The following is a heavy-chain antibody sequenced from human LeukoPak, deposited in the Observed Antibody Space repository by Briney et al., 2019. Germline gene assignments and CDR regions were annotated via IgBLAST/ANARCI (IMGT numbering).Heavy chain of an antibody. CDR3: AKDQYSGGWYYFDY. CDR2: ISYDGSNK. CDR1: GFTFSSYA. D-gene: IGHD6-19*01. Sequence: PGRSLRLYCAASGFTFSSYAMHWVRQAPGKGLEWVAVISYDGSNKYYADSVKGRFTISRDNSKNTLYLQMNSLRAEDTAVYYCAKDQYSGGWYYFDYWGQGTLVPVSS. V-gene: IGHV3-30*04. J-gene: IGHJ4*02.